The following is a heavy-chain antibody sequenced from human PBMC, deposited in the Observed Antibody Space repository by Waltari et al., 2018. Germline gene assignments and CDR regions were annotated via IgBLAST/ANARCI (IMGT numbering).Heavy chain of an antibody. D-gene: IGHD3-10*01. V-gene: IGHV5-51*01. CDR1: GYSFSSYR. CDR3: ARGLFSFGFDY. J-gene: IGHJ4*02. Sequence: EVQLVQSGAEVKKRGESLKISCKGCGYSFSSYRNGLLRQMPGKGLEWMSIIYPGDSDTRYSPSFQGQVTISADKSISTAYLQWSSLKASDTAMYNCARGLFSFGFDYWGQGTLVTVSS. CDR2: IYPGDSDT.